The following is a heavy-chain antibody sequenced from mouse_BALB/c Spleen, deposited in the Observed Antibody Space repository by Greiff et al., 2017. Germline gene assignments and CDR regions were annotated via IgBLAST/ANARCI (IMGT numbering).Heavy chain of an antibody. D-gene: IGHD2-10*02. CDR2: INPSTGYP. CDR1: GYTFTSYW. Sequence: QVQLKQSGAELAKPGASVKMSCKASGYTFTSYWMHWVKQRPGQGLEWIGYINPSTGYPEYNQKFKDKATLTADKSSSTAYMQLSSMTSEDSAVYYCGYGYLDYWGQGTTLTVSS. V-gene: IGHV1-7*01. J-gene: IGHJ2*01. CDR3: GYGYLDY.